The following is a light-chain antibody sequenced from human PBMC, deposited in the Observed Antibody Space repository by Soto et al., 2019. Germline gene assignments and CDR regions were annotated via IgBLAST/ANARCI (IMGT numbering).Light chain of an antibody. V-gene: IGLV2-8*01. J-gene: IGLJ2*01. CDR1: SSDVGGYNY. CDR2: DVN. Sequence: QSALTQPPSASGSPGQSVAISCSGTSSDVGGYNYVSWYQQHPGKAPKLMIYDVNKRPSGVPDRFFGSKSGNTASLTVSGLQAEDEADYYCVSYARSNKPAFGGGTKVTVL. CDR3: VSYARSNKPA.